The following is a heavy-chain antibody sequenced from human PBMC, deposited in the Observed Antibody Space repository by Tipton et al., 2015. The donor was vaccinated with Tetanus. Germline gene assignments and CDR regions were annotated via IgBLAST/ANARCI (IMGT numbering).Heavy chain of an antibody. CDR1: GGSMNSYY. CDR3: ARANYDSSKKGPFDA. V-gene: IGHV4-59*01. D-gene: IGHD3-3*01. Sequence: GLVKPSETLSLICTVSGGSMNSYYWSWIRQPPGKGLEWIGYIYYTGSTNYNPSLKSGVTISLDTSKNQFSLKLTSVSAADTAVYFCARANYDSSKKGPFDAWGQGILVIVSA. CDR2: IYYTGST. J-gene: IGHJ4*02.